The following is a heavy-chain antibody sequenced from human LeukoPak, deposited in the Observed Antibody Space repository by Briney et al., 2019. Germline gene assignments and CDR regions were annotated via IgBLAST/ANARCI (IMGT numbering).Heavy chain of an antibody. CDR3: GRFTRSGDSVY. CDR2: IKQDGSEK. V-gene: IGHV3-7*04. Sequence: GGSLRLSCAASGFTFSSYWMSWVRQAPGKGLEWVANIKQDGSEKQYVDSVKGRFAISRGNAENSLYLQMNSLKAEDTAVYYCGRFTRSGDSVYWGQGTLVTVSS. CDR1: GFTFSSYW. J-gene: IGHJ4*02. D-gene: IGHD7-27*01.